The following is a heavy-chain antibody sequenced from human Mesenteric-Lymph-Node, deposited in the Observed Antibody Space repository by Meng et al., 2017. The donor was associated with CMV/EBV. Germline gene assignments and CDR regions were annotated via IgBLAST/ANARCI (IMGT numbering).Heavy chain of an antibody. CDR3: ARDQRVIINDY. V-gene: IGHV3-21*01. CDR1: GFIFSSYS. J-gene: IGHJ4*02. Sequence: GGSLRLSCAASGFIFSSYSMNWVRQAPGKGLEWVSSISSSSSYIYYADSVKGRFTISRDNAKNSLYLQMNSLRAEDTAVYYCARDQRVIINDYWGQGTLVTVSS. CDR2: ISSSSSYI. D-gene: IGHD3-22*01.